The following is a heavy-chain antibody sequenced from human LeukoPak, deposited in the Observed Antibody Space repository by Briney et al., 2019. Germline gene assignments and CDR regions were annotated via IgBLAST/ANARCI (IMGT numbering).Heavy chain of an antibody. D-gene: IGHD3-16*01. V-gene: IGHV1-2*06. J-gene: IGHJ4*02. CDR3: ARGKRGQQSFDY. CDR2: INPNSGGT. CDR1: GYTFTCYY. Sequence: AASVKVSCKASGYTFTCYYMHWVRQAPGQGLEGMGRINPNSGGTNYAQKFQGRVTMTRDTSISTAYMELSRLRSDDTAVYYCARGKRGQQSFDYWGQGTLVTVSS.